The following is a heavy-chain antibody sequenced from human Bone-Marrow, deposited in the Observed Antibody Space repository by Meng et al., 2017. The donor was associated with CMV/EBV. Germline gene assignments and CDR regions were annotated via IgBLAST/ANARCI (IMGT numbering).Heavy chain of an antibody. D-gene: IGHD3-22*01. V-gene: IGHV1-18*01. CDR1: GYTFTSYG. Sequence: ASVKVSCKASGYTFTSYGISWARQAPGQGLEWMGWISAYNGNTNYAQKLQGRVTMTTDTSTSTAYMELRSLRSDDTAVYYCARGDYDNSGYYRLYWGQGTLVTVSS. CDR3: ARGDYDNSGYYRLY. CDR2: ISAYNGNT. J-gene: IGHJ4*02.